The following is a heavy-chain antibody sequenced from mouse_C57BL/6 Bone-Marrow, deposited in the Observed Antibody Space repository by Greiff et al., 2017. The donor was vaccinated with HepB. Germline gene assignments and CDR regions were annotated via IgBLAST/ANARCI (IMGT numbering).Heavy chain of an antibody. J-gene: IGHJ2*01. V-gene: IGHV5-12*01. CDR2: ISNGGGST. Sequence: EVKLMESGGGLVQPGGSLKLSCAASGFTFSDYYMYWVRQTPEKRLEWVAYISNGGGSTYYPDTVKGRFTISRDNAKNTLYLQMSRLKSEDTAMYYCARVDYWGQGTTLTVSS. CDR3: ARVDY. CDR1: GFTFSDYY.